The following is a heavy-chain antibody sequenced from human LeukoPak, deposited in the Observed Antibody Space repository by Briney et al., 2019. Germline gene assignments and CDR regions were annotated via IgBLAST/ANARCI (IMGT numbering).Heavy chain of an antibody. CDR3: ARHLKAVSYYYGSGSYYNPFDY. CDR2: IYTSGST. D-gene: IGHD3-10*01. Sequence: SETLSLTCTVSGGSISSYHWSWIRQPAGKGLEWIGRIYTSGSTNYNPSLKSRVTISVDTSKNQFSLKLSSVTAADTAVYYCARHLKAVSYYYGSGSYYNPFDYWGQGTLVTVSS. V-gene: IGHV4-4*07. J-gene: IGHJ4*02. CDR1: GGSISSYH.